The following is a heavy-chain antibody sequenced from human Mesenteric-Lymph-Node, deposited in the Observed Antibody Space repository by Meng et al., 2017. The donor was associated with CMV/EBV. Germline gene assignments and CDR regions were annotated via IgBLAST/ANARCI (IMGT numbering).Heavy chain of an antibody. V-gene: IGHV1-46*01. CDR3: AGDGGGGGVSSWIYYYYYGMDV. D-gene: IGHD6-13*01. J-gene: IGHJ6*02. CDR1: Y. Sequence: YIPWGRQPPGQGMWWMGKTTPGGGSTTNAQDFRGRVPIPADKSTSTAYMGRGSLRSEDTAVYYCAGDGGGGGVSSWIYYYYYGMDVWGQGTTVTVSS. CDR2: TTPGGGST.